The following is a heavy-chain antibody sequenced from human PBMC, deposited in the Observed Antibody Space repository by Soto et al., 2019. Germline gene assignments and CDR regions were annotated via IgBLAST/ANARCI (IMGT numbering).Heavy chain of an antibody. Sequence: SETLSLTCTVSGGSINTYYWSWIRQPPGKGLEWIGYIYYSGSDSGSTNYIPSLKSRVTISVDTSKNQFSLRLTSVTAADTAVYFCTRGGGDFWGQGTLVTVSS. CDR1: GGSINTYY. CDR2: IYYSGSDSGST. J-gene: IGHJ4*02. CDR3: TRGGGDF. D-gene: IGHD6-25*01. V-gene: IGHV4-59*01.